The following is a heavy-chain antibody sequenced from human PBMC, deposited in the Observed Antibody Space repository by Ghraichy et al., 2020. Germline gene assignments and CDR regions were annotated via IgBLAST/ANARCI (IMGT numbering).Heavy chain of an antibody. Sequence: SQTLSLTCAVYGGSFSGYYWSWIRQPPGKGLEWIGEINHSGSTNYNPSLKSRVTISVDTSKNQFSLKLSSVTAADTAVYYCARPSSGWYRVGFDYWGQGTLVTVSS. CDR2: INHSGST. V-gene: IGHV4-34*01. CDR1: GGSFSGYY. D-gene: IGHD6-19*01. CDR3: ARPSSGWYRVGFDY. J-gene: IGHJ4*02.